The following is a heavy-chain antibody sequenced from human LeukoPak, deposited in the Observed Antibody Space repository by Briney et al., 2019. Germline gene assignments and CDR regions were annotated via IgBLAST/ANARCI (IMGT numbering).Heavy chain of an antibody. D-gene: IGHD1-1*01. CDR1: GGTFSSYA. CDR2: MNPNSGNT. V-gene: IGHV1-8*03. J-gene: IGHJ6*04. Sequence: ASVKVSCKASGGTFSSYAINWVRQATGQGLEWMGWMNPNSGNTGYAQKFQGRVTITRNTSISTAYMELSSLRSEDTAVYYCARGLGPVPDVWGKGTTVTVSS. CDR3: ARGLGPVPDV.